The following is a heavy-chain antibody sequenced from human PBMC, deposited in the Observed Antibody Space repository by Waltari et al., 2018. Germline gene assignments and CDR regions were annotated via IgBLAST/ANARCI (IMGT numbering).Heavy chain of an antibody. CDR2: IYYDGRT. V-gene: IGHV4-39*01. Sequence: QESGPGLLKPSETLSLTCAVSGGSVTDTSYFWGWIRQPPGKGLAWLGNIYYDGRTNYNPSLNSLVSISVDTSQKQFSLKVTSVTATDAAVYYCARQGLYCRSSTCVGLDFSHWGQGTLVAVSS. CDR1: GGSVTDTSYF. J-gene: IGHJ4*02. D-gene: IGHD2-2*01. CDR3: ARQGLYCRSSTCVGLDFSH.